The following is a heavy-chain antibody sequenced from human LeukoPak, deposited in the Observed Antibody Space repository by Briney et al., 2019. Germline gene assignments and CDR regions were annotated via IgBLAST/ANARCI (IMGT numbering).Heavy chain of an antibody. D-gene: IGHD1-26*01. CDR3: ARGREPDAFDV. J-gene: IGHJ3*01. Sequence: PGGSLRLSCAASGFTFSSYSMNWVRQAPGKGLEWVSSISSSSSYIYYADSVKGRLTISRDNSKNTLYLEMNSLRAEDTAVYYCARGREPDAFDVWGQGTMVTVSS. V-gene: IGHV3-21*04. CDR1: GFTFSSYS. CDR2: ISSSSSYI.